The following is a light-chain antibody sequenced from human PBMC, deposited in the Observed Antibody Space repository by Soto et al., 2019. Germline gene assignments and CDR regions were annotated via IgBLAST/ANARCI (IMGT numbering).Light chain of an antibody. CDR3: QKYDGVPQ. CDR2: DAS. CDR1: QDITNH. V-gene: IGKV1-33*01. J-gene: IGKJ3*01. Sequence: MTQSPATLSASVGDTVTITCQASQDITNHLNWYQHKPGKAPNLLIYDASHLETGVPSRFTGSGSGTYFTLTISSLQSEDIATYYCQKYDGVPQFGPGTRVDF.